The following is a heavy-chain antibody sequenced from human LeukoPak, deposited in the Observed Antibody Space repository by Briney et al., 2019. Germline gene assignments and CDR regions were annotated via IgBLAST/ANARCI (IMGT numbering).Heavy chain of an antibody. CDR2: MNTNSGNK. CDR3: ARSGYYYYMDV. Sequence: ASVKVSCKASGYTFTSYDINWVRQATGQGLEWMGWMNTNSGNKGYAQKFQGRVNMTRNTSISTAYMELSSLRSEDTAVYYCARSGYYYYMDVWGKGTTVTVSS. CDR1: GYTFTSYD. J-gene: IGHJ6*03. V-gene: IGHV1-8*01. D-gene: IGHD6-25*01.